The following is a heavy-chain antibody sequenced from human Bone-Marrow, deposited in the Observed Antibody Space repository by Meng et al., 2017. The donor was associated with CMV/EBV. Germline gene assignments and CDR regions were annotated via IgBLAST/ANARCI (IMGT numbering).Heavy chain of an antibody. Sequence: ASVKVSCKASGYTFTGYYMHWVRQAPGQGLEWMGCINPNSGGTNYAQKFQGRVTMTRDTYIRTAYMGLSRMRSDDTAVYYCARINWNPDYWGQGTLVTVSS. CDR2: INPNSGGT. CDR3: ARINWNPDY. D-gene: IGHD1-20*01. CDR1: GYTFTGYY. J-gene: IGHJ4*02. V-gene: IGHV1-2*02.